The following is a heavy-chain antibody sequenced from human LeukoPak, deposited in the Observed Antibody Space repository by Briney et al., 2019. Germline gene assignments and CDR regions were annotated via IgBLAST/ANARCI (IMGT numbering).Heavy chain of an antibody. J-gene: IGHJ4*02. CDR1: GFTFSSYS. D-gene: IGHD1-26*01. CDR3: ARDKIVGATNFDY. V-gene: IGHV3-7*01. CDR2: IKQDGSEK. Sequence: GGSLRLSCAASGFTFSSYSMSWVRQAPGKGLEWVANIKQDGSEKYYVDSVKGRFTNSRDNAKNSLYLQMNSLRAEDTAVYYCARDKIVGATNFDYWGQGTLVTVSS.